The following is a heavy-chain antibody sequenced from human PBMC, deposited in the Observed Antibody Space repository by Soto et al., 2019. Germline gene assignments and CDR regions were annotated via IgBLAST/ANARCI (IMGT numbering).Heavy chain of an antibody. CDR3: AVEVYCSGSRADY. J-gene: IGHJ4*02. CDR1: GISLSTSGVG. D-gene: IGHD3-10*02. V-gene: IGHV2-5*01. CDR2: IYWNDEK. Sequence: QITLKESGPTLVKPTQTLTLTCTFSGISLSTSGVGVGWIRQPPGKALEWLALIYWNDEKWYRPSLKSRLTIGKDTSKNQVVLTMTSMDPVDTATYYCAVEVYCSGSRADYWGQGTLVTVS.